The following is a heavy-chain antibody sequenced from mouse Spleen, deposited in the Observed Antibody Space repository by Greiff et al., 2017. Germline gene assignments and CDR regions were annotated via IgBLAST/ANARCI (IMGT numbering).Heavy chain of an antibody. CDR2: ISSGGSYT. Sequence: EVKLVESGGGLVKPGGSLKLSCAASGFTFSSYAMSWVRQTPEKRLEWVATISSGGSYTYYPDSVKGRFTISRDNAKNTLYLQMSSLRSEDTAMYYCARDGNYVLDYWGQGTTLTVSS. CDR3: ARDGNYVLDY. D-gene: IGHD2-1*01. V-gene: IGHV5-9-1*01. CDR1: GFTFSSYA. J-gene: IGHJ2*01.